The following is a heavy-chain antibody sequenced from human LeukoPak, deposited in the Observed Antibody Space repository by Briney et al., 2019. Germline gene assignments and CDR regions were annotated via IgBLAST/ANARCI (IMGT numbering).Heavy chain of an antibody. J-gene: IGHJ3*02. CDR2: ISSSGSTI. CDR3: ARADSSGWYRSGAFDI. D-gene: IGHD6-19*01. Sequence: PGGSLRLSCAASGFTFSDYYMSWIRQAPGKGLEWVSYISSSGSTIYYADSVKGRFTISRDNAKNSLYLQMNSLRAEDMAVYYCARADSSGWYRSGAFDIWGQGTMVTVSS. V-gene: IGHV3-11*01. CDR1: GFTFSDYY.